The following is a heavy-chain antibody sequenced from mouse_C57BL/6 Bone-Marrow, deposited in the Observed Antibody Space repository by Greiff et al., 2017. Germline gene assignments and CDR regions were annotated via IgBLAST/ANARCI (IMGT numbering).Heavy chain of an antibody. V-gene: IGHV14-4*01. CDR3: TIYYGNPFDY. Sequence: EVQLQQSGAELVRPGASVKLSCTASGFNIKDDYMHWVKQRPEQGLEWIGWIEPENGDTEYASKVQGKATITADTSSNTAYLQLSSLTSEDTAVYYCTIYYGNPFDYWGQGTTLTVSS. D-gene: IGHD2-1*01. CDR2: IEPENGDT. CDR1: GFNIKDDY. J-gene: IGHJ2*01.